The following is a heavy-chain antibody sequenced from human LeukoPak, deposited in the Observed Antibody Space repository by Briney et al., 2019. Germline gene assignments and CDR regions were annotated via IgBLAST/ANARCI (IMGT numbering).Heavy chain of an antibody. D-gene: IGHD3-10*01. CDR1: GYTFTGYY. Sequence: GASMKVSCKASGYTFTGYYMHWVRQAPGQGLEWMGWINPNSGGTNYAQKFQGWVTMTRDTSISTAYMELSRLRSDDTAVYYCARDSMVRGVILPDYWGQGTLVTVSS. CDR2: INPNSGGT. J-gene: IGHJ4*02. V-gene: IGHV1-2*04. CDR3: ARDSMVRGVILPDY.